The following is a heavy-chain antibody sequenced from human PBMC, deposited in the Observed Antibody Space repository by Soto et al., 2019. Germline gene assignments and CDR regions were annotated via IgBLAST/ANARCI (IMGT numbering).Heavy chain of an antibody. V-gene: IGHV3-7*01. CDR1: GFTFSSYW. J-gene: IGHJ5*02. CDR2: IKQSGSGR. Sequence: EVQLVESGGGLVQPGGSLGLSCAASGFTFSSYWMSWVRLAPGKGLEWVAHIKQSGSGRYYVDSVRGRFTISRDNAKNSLYLQMNSLRVEDTAMYYCASVKSWEVSPWGQGTLVTVSS. D-gene: IGHD3-10*01. CDR3: ASVKSWEVSP.